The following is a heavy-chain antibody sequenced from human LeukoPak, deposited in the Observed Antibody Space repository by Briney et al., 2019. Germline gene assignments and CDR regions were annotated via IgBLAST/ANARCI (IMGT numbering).Heavy chain of an antibody. Sequence: PGRSLRLSCAASGFTFGDYAMHWVRQAPGKGLEWVSGISWNSGSIGYADSVKGRFTISRDNAKNPLYLQMNSLRAEDMALYYCAKDIAQMGDAFDIWGQGTMVTVSS. CDR2: ISWNSGSI. J-gene: IGHJ3*02. D-gene: IGHD5-24*01. CDR3: AKDIAQMGDAFDI. V-gene: IGHV3-9*03. CDR1: GFTFGDYA.